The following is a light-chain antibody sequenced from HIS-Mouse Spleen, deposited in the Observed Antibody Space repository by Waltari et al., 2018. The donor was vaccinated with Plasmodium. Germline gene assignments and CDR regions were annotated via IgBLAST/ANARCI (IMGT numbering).Light chain of an antibody. CDR3: SSYTSSSTRV. J-gene: IGLJ3*02. V-gene: IGLV2-14*03. CDR1: SSDVGGYNY. Sequence: QSALTQPASVSGSPGQSITISCTGTSSDVGGYNYVSWYQHHPGKAPKLMIYDVSNRTAGVPNRCSGSKSGNTASLTISGLQAEDEADYYCSSYTSSSTRVFGGGTKLTVL. CDR2: DVS.